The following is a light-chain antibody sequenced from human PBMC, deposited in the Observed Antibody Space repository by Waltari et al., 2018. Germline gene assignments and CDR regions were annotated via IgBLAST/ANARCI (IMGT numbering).Light chain of an antibody. CDR3: NSYTSSSTYVV. V-gene: IGLV2-14*01. CDR1: RRDVGGYDY. CDR2: EVS. J-gene: IGLJ2*01. Sequence: QSALTQPASVSGSPGQSITISCTGTRRDVGGYDYVSWYQQHPGEAPKLMIYEVSNRHSRVSTRVSCSNSRHAASRTISVLQAEDEADYYCNSYTSSSTYVVFGGGTKLTVL.